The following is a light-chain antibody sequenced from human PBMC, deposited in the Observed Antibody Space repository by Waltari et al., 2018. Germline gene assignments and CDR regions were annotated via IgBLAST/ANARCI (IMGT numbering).Light chain of an antibody. V-gene: IGKV3-15*01. Sequence: LSCRASQSVSSNLAWYQQKPGQAPRLLIYGASTRATGIPARFSGSGSGTEFTLTIRSLQSEDFAVYYCQQYNNWPPWTFGQGTKVEIK. CDR2: GAS. CDR1: QSVSSN. CDR3: QQYNNWPPWT. J-gene: IGKJ1*01.